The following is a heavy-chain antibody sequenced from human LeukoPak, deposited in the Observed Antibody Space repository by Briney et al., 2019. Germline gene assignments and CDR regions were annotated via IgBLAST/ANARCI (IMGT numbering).Heavy chain of an antibody. CDR2: ISGSGAST. CDR1: GFTFYSYA. V-gene: IGHV3-23*01. D-gene: IGHD3-10*01. Sequence: GGSLRLSCAASGFTFYSYAMSRVRQAPGKGLEWVSAISGSGASTYYADSVQGRFTIPRDNSKNMLFLQMNSLTAEDTAVYFCARWNFGESESPFFYFYFGMDVWGQGTTVTVSS. J-gene: IGHJ6*02. CDR3: ARWNFGESESPFFYFYFGMDV.